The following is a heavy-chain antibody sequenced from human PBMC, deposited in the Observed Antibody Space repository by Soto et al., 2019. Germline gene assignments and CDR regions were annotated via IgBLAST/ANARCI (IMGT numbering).Heavy chain of an antibody. Sequence: GGSLRLSCAASGFTFSSYGIHWVRQAPGKGLEWVAVIWYDGSNKYYADSVKGRFTISRDNSKNTLYLQMNSLKASDTAMYYCARQSRITMIVVGGRNDAFDIWGQGTMVTVSS. J-gene: IGHJ3*02. V-gene: IGHV3-33*01. CDR1: GFTFSSYG. CDR3: ARQSRITMIVVGGRNDAFDI. CDR2: IWYDGSNK. D-gene: IGHD3-22*01.